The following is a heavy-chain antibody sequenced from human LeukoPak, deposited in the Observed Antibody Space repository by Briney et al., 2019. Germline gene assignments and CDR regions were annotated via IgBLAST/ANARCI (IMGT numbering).Heavy chain of an antibody. D-gene: IGHD4-17*01. CDR2: ISSDGSNK. CDR1: GFTFSSYA. CDR3: ARVLDDYGDAHFDY. Sequence: GGSLRLSCAASGFTFSSYAMHWVRQAPGKGLXXXXXISSDGSNKYYADSVKGRFTISRDNSKNTLYLQMNSLRAEDTAVYYCARVLDDYGDAHFDYWGQGTLVTVSS. V-gene: IGHV3-30-3*01. J-gene: IGHJ4*02.